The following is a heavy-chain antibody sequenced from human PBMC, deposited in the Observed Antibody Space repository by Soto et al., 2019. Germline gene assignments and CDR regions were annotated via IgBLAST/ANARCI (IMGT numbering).Heavy chain of an antibody. D-gene: IGHD3-22*01. CDR1: GGTFSSYA. CDR2: IIPIFGTA. Sequence: QVQLVQSGAEVKKPGSSVKVSYKASGGTFSSYAISWVRQAPGQGLEWMGGIIPIFGTADYAQKFQGRVTINADESTSTGNMELSSLRSEDTVVYYCASHYDSSGYYYRGLDYWGQGTLVTVSS. CDR3: ASHYDSSGYYYRGLDY. V-gene: IGHV1-69*12. J-gene: IGHJ4*02.